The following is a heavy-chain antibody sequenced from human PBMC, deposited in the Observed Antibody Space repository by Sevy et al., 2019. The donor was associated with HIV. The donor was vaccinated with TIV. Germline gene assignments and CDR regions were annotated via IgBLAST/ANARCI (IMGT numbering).Heavy chain of an antibody. J-gene: IGHJ4*02. V-gene: IGHV3-73*01. CDR3: SSRLGSSDEY. CDR2: IRSRANNYAT. D-gene: IGHD1-26*01. Sequence: GGSLRLSCAASGFTFSGPAMHWVRQASGKGLEWVARIRSRANNYATTYAASEKDRFTISRDDSKNTAYLQMNSLKTEDTAVYYCSSRLGSSDEYWGQRTLVTVSS. CDR1: GFTFSGPA.